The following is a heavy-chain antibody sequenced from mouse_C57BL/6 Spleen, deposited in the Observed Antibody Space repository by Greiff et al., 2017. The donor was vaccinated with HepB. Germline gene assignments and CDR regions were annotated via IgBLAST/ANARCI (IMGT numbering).Heavy chain of an antibody. CDR3: ANWDEAY. Sequence: QVQLKQPGAELVMPGASVKLSCKASGYTFTSYWMHWVKQRPGQGLEWIGEIDPSDSYTNYNQKFKGKSTLTVDKSSSTAYMQLSSLTSEDSAVYYCANWDEAYWGQGTLVTVSA. CDR2: IDPSDSYT. J-gene: IGHJ3*01. D-gene: IGHD4-1*01. V-gene: IGHV1-69*01. CDR1: GYTFTSYW.